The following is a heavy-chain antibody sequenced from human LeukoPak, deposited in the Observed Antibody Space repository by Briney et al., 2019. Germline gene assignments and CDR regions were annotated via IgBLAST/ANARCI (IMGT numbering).Heavy chain of an antibody. CDR1: GYTFTSYD. CDR3: ARGFWNYDPESYFDY. D-gene: IGHD1-7*01. Sequence: ASVKVSFKGSGYTFTSYDINWVRQAPGQGREWMGWMNPNSRNTGFPQKFQGRVTMPRNTSIRTAYMELSSLRSDDTAVYYCARGFWNYDPESYFDYWGQGTLVTVSS. J-gene: IGHJ4*02. CDR2: MNPNSRNT. V-gene: IGHV1-8*01.